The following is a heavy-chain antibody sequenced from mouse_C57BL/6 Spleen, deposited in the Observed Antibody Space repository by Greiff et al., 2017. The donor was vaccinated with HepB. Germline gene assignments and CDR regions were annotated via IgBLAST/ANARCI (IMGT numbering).Heavy chain of an antibody. D-gene: IGHD2-5*01. J-gene: IGHJ3*01. CDR2: IYPRSGNT. CDR1: GYTFTSYG. CDR3: ARSWYSNSFAY. V-gene: IGHV1-81*01. Sequence: VQLQQSGAELARPGASVKLSCKASGYTFTSYGISWVKQRTGQGLEWIGEIYPRSGNTYYNEKFKGKATLTADKSSSTAYMELRSLTSEDSAVYFCARSWYSNSFAYRGQGTLVTVSA.